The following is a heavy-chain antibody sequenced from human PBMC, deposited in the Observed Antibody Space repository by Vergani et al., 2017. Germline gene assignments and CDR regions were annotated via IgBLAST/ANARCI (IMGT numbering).Heavy chain of an antibody. CDR2: INPNSGGT. CDR1: GYTFTGYY. CDR3: ARXGYCSSTSCPSSVYYYYGMDV. Sequence: QVQLVQSGAEVKKPGASVKVSCKASGYTFTGYYMHWVRQAPGQGLEWMGWINPNSGGTNYAQKFQGRVTMTRDTSISTAYMELSRLRSDDTAVYYCARXGYCSSTSCPSSVYYYYGMDVWGQGTTVTVSS. V-gene: IGHV1-2*02. D-gene: IGHD2-2*03. J-gene: IGHJ6*02.